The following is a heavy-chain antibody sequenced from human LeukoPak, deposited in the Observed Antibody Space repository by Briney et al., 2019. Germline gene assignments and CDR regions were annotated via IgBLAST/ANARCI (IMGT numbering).Heavy chain of an antibody. CDR3: AKDDSGSSNLRFYNYYMDV. CDR1: GFTFSSYA. D-gene: IGHD2-2*01. V-gene: IGHV3-23*01. Sequence: GGSLRLSCEASGFTFSSYAMSWVRQAPGRGLEWVSVISATPTTDYADSVRGRFTISRDNSKNTVYLEMNSLVPEDTAVYYCAKDDSGSSNLRFYNYYMDVWGKGTTVIVSS. J-gene: IGHJ6*03. CDR2: ISATPTT.